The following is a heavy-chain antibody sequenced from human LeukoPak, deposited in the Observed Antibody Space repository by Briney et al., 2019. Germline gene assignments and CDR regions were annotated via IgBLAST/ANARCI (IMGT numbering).Heavy chain of an antibody. J-gene: IGHJ4*02. CDR2: INPSGGST. CDR3: ARDHGSAYYRAPRH. D-gene: IGHD3-10*01. CDR1: GYIFTNYY. V-gene: IGHV1-46*01. Sequence: GASVKVSCKASGYIFTNYYMHWVRQAPGQGLEWRGIINPSGGSTTYAQKFQGRVTMTRDTSTSTVYMELSSLRSEDTAVYYCARDHGSAYYRAPRHWGQGTLVTVSS.